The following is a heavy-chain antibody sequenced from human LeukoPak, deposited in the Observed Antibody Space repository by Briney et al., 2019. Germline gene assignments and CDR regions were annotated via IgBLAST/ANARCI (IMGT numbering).Heavy chain of an antibody. CDR1: GFSLSTSGVG. V-gene: IGHV2-5*02. CDR2: IYWDDDK. J-gene: IGHJ3*02. D-gene: IGHD2-15*01. CDR3: ASWWSGRYDAFDI. Sequence: SGPTLVNPTQTLTLTCTVSGFSLSTSGVGVGWIRQPPGKALEWLALIYWDDDKRYSPSLRRSLTITKDTYKNQVVLTMTNMDPVDTGTYYCASWWSGRYDAFDIWGQGTMVTVSS.